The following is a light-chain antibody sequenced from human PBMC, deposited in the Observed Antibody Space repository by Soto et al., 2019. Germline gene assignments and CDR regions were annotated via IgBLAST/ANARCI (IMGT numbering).Light chain of an antibody. V-gene: IGKV3-20*01. CDR1: QSVSSSY. CDR2: GAS. Sequence: EIVLTQSPGTLSLSPGERATLSCRASQSVSSSYLAWYQQKPGQPPRLLIYGASSRATGIPDRFSGSGSGTDFTLTISRLEPEDFAVYYCQQYGSSPTYTFGQGTKLEIK. J-gene: IGKJ2*01. CDR3: QQYGSSPTYT.